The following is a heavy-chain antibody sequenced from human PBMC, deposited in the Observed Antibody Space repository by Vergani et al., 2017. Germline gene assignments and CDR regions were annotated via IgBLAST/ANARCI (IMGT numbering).Heavy chain of an antibody. Sequence: QVQLVQSGAEVKKPGASVKVSCKVSGYTLTELSMHWVRQAPGKGLEWMGGFDPEDGETIYAQKFQGRVTMTEDTSTDTAYMELSSLRSEDTAVYYCATRATGYGSSRSIGYFDLWGRGTLVTVSS. J-gene: IGHJ2*01. V-gene: IGHV1-24*01. CDR3: ATRATGYGSSRSIGYFDL. CDR1: GYTLTELS. CDR2: FDPEDGET. D-gene: IGHD6-13*01.